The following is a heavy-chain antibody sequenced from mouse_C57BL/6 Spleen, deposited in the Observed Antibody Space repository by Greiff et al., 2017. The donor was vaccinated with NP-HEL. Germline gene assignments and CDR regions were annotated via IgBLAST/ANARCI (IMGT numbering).Heavy chain of an antibody. D-gene: IGHD1-1*01. CDR2: ISSGRSTI. CDR3: ARYYYGSRGYAMDY. CDR1: GFTFSDYG. Sequence: EVQVVESGGGLVKPGGSLKLSCAASGFTFSDYGMHWVRQAPEKGLEWVAYISSGRSTIYYADTVKGRFTISRDNAKNTLFLQMTSLRSEDTAMYYCARYYYGSRGYAMDYWGQGTSVTVSS. J-gene: IGHJ4*01. V-gene: IGHV5-17*01.